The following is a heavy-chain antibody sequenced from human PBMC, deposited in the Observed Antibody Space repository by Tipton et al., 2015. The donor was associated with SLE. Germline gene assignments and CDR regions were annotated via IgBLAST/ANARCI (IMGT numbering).Heavy chain of an antibody. CDR3: AKGGTYCSSTSCPWNY. Sequence: SLRLSCAASGFTFSDYAMNWVRQTPGKGLEWVSGMSGNRGRTYYADSVKGRFTISRDNSKNTLYLQMNSLRAEDTAVYYCAKGGTYCSSTSCPWNYWGQGTLVTVSS. CDR1: GFTFSDYA. J-gene: IGHJ4*02. D-gene: IGHD2-2*01. V-gene: IGHV3-23*01. CDR2: MSGNRGRT.